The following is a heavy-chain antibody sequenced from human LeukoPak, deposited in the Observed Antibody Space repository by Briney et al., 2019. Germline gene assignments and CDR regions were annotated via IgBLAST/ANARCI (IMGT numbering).Heavy chain of an antibody. Sequence: PGRSLRLSCAASGFSFNSYGMHWVRPAPGKGRWWVALIWFDGTNKYYSDSVKGRFTISRDNSKNTLYLHMNSLRVEDTAVYYCARERYTYVTTSYPFDYWGQGTLVTVSS. CDR2: IWFDGTNK. J-gene: IGHJ4*02. D-gene: IGHD5-18*01. CDR1: GFSFNSYG. V-gene: IGHV3-33*01. CDR3: ARERYTYVTTSYPFDY.